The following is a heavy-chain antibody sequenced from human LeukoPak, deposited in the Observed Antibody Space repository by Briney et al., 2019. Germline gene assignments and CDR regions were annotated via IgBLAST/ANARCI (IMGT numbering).Heavy chain of an antibody. CDR1: GFTVSSNY. J-gene: IGHJ4*02. CDR2: IYSGGST. CDR3: AKDPGVLLWFGESSFDY. Sequence: GGSLRLSCAASGFTVSSNYMSWVRQAPGKGLEWVSVIYSGGSTYYADSVKGRFTISRDNSKNTLYLQMNSLRAEDTAVYYCAKDPGVLLWFGESSFDYWGQGTLVTVSS. D-gene: IGHD3-10*01. V-gene: IGHV3-53*01.